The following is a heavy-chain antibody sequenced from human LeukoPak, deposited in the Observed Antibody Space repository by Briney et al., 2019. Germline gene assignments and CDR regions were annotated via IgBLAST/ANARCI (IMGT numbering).Heavy chain of an antibody. CDR2: FYSGGST. Sequence: PGGSLRLSCAASGFTVSNNYMSWVRQAPGKGLEWVSFFYSGGSTYYADSVKGRFTVSRDSSKNTLDLQMNSLRAEDTAMYYCARAVYSGNYHVGESDYWGQGTLVTVSS. CDR3: ARAVYSGNYHVGESDY. CDR1: GFTVSNNY. V-gene: IGHV3-53*01. D-gene: IGHD1-26*01. J-gene: IGHJ4*02.